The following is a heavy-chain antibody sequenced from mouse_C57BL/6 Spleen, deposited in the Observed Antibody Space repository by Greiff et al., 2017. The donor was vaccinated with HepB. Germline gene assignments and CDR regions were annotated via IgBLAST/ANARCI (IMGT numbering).Heavy chain of an antibody. V-gene: IGHV1-52*01. CDR2: IDPSESET. D-gene: IGHD2-5*01. CDR1: GYTFTSYW. J-gene: IGHJ4*01. CDR3: ARDYSNRLDY. Sequence: QVQLQQPGAELVRPGSSVKLSCKASGYTFTSYWMHWVKQRPIQGLEWIGNIDPSESETHYNQKFKDKATLTVDKSSSTAYMQLSSLTSEDSAVYYCARDYSNRLDYWGQGTSVTVSS.